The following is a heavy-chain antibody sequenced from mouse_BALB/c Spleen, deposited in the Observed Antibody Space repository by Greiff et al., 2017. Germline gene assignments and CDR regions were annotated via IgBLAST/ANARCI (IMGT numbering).Heavy chain of an antibody. Sequence: VQGVESGAELARPGASVKMSCKASGYTFTSYTMHWVKQRPGQGLEWIGYINPSSGYTNYNQKFKDKATLTADKSSSTAYMQLSSLTSEDSAVYYCARYYRYDGYAMDYWGQGTSVTVSS. D-gene: IGHD2-14*01. CDR1: GYTFTSYT. CDR3: ARYYRYDGYAMDY. CDR2: INPSSGYT. J-gene: IGHJ4*01. V-gene: IGHV1-4*01.